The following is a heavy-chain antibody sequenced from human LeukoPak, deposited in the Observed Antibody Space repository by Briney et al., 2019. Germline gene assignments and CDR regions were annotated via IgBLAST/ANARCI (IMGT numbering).Heavy chain of an antibody. CDR2: IWYDGSKT. J-gene: IGHJ4*02. CDR3: ARDEGVVAADFDY. D-gene: IGHD2-15*01. Sequence: GGSLRLSCAVSGFTFSNYGMHWVRQVPGKGLEWVAVIWYDGSKTYYADSVKGRFTISRDNSKNTLYLQMNNLRAEDTALYYCARDEGVVAADFDYWGQGTLVTVSS. V-gene: IGHV3-33*01. CDR1: GFTFSNYG.